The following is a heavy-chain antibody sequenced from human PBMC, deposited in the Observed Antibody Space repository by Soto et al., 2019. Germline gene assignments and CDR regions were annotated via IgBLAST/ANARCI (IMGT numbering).Heavy chain of an antibody. CDR2: ISAYNGNT. CDR1: GYTFTSYG. D-gene: IGHD5-12*01. CDR3: AISGYDPLFDY. Sequence: GASVKVSCKASGYTFTSYGISWVRQAPGQGLEWMGWISAYNGNTNYAQKLQGRVTMTTDTSTSTAHMELRSLRSDDTAVYYCAISGYDPLFDYWGQGTLVTVSS. V-gene: IGHV1-18*01. J-gene: IGHJ4*02.